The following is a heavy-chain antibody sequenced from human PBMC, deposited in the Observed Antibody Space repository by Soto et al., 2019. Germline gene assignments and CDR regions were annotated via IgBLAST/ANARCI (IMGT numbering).Heavy chain of an antibody. J-gene: IGHJ6*02. Sequence: PGESLKISCKGSGYSFTSYWIGWVRQMPGKGLEWMGIIYPGDSDTRYSPSFQGQVTISADKSISTAYLQWSSLKASDTAMYYCARLRSYSSGWYDYYYGMDVWGQGTTVTVSS. CDR1: GYSFTSYW. CDR2: IYPGDSDT. V-gene: IGHV5-51*01. CDR3: ARLRSYSSGWYDYYYGMDV. D-gene: IGHD6-19*01.